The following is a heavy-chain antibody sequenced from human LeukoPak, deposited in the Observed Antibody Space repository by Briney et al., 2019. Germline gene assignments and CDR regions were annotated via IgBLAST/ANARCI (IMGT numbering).Heavy chain of an antibody. D-gene: IGHD5-24*01. J-gene: IGHJ4*02. CDR1: GFTFSSLG. V-gene: IGHV3-30*18. CDR3: AKDGGWLQSAYYFDY. Sequence: PGGSLRLSCAGSGFTFSSLGMHWVRQAPGKGLEWVAVISYDGSNKYYADSVKGRFTISRDNSKNTVYLQMNSLRAEDTAVYYCAKDGGWLQSAYYFDYWGQGTLVTVSS. CDR2: ISYDGSNK.